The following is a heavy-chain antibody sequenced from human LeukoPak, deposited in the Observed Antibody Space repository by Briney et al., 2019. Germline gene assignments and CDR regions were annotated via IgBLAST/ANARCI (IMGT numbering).Heavy chain of an antibody. CDR1: GFTFSGYG. J-gene: IGHJ4*02. Sequence: QPGGSLRLSCAASGFTFSGYGMHWVRQRPGKGLEWVAFIRYDGSNEYYADFVKGRFTISRDNSKNTLYLQMNSLRAEDTAVYYCAKDDSTRDGFDYWGQGTLVTVSS. CDR3: AKDDSTRDGFDY. CDR2: IRYDGSNE. V-gene: IGHV3-30*02. D-gene: IGHD3-22*01.